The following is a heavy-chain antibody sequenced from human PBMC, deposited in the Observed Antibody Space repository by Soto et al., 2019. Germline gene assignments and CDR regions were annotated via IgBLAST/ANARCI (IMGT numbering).Heavy chain of an antibody. CDR2: ISAYNGNT. J-gene: IGHJ5*02. CDR3: ARTFTIFGVVVNWFDP. V-gene: IGHV1-18*01. Sequence: ASVKVSCKASGYTFTSYGISWVRQAPGQGLEWMGWISAYNGNTNYAQKLQGRVTMTTDTSTSTAYMELRSLRSDDTAVYYCARTFTIFGVVVNWFDPWGQGTLVTVSS. D-gene: IGHD3-3*01. CDR1: GYTFTSYG.